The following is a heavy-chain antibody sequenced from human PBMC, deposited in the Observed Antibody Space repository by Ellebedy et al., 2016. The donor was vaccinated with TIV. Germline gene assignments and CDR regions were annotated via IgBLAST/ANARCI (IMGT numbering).Heavy chain of an antibody. CDR2: ISSSSSYI. CDR3: ARDLDSSSVLSY. CDR1: GFTFSSYS. D-gene: IGHD6-19*01. V-gene: IGHV3-21*01. Sequence: GESLKISXAASGFTFSSYSMNWVRQAPGKGLEWVSSISSSSSYIYYADSVKGRFTISRDNAKNSLCLQMNSLRVEDTAVYYCARDLDSSSVLSYWGQGTLVTVSS. J-gene: IGHJ4*02.